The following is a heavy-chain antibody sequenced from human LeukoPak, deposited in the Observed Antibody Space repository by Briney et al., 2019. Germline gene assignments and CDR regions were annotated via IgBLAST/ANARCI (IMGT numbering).Heavy chain of an antibody. D-gene: IGHD3-22*01. CDR3: ARGDSSGVPDY. CDR2: ISHSGSNL. CDR1: GFTFSDSF. V-gene: IGHV3-11*01. Sequence: PGGSLRLSCAASGFTFSDSFMNWIRQAPGKGLEWLSYISHSGSNLDYAESVRGRSTISRDNANHSLYLQINSLRAEDPAVYYCARGDSSGVPDYWGQGTLVTVSS. J-gene: IGHJ4*02.